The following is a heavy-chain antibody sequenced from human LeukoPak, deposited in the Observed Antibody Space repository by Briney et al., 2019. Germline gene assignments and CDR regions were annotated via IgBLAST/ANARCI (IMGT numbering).Heavy chain of an antibody. V-gene: IGHV1-8*03. CDR1: GYTFTSYG. CDR3: ARGLRSYYYYMDV. Sequence: ASVKVSCKASGYTFTSYGISWVRQAPGQGLEWMGWMNPNSGNTGYAQKFQGRVTITGNTSISTAYMELSSLRSEDTAVYYCARGLRSYYYYMDVWGKGTTVTVSS. D-gene: IGHD6-19*01. CDR2: MNPNSGNT. J-gene: IGHJ6*03.